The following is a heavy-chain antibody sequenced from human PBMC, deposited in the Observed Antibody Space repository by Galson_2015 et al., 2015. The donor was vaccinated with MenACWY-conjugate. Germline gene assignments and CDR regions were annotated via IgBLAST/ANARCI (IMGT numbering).Heavy chain of an antibody. CDR3: ARDPLVYYDSSGFLRYFDY. D-gene: IGHD3-22*01. CDR1: GFTFSSYS. V-gene: IGHV3-48*02. Sequence: SLRLSCAASGFTFSSYSMNWVRQAPGKGLEWVSYISSSGSSIYYADSVKGRFTISRDNAKNSLYLQMNSLRDEDTAVYYCARDPLVYYDSSGFLRYFDYWGQGTLVTVSS. CDR2: ISSSGSSI. J-gene: IGHJ4*02.